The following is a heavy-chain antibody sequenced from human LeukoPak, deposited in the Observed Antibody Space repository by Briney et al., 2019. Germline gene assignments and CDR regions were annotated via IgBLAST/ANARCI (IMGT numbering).Heavy chain of an antibody. V-gene: IGHV4-59*08. J-gene: IGHJ3*02. CDR2: IYYTGST. CDR1: GGSISGYH. D-gene: IGHD1-26*01. Sequence: SETLSLTCSVSGGSISGYHWSWIRQPPGKGLEWIGHIYYTGSTNYNPSLKSRVTISVDTSKNQLSLKLSSVTAADTAVYYCARQDSGSYLNPLDIWGQGTVVTVSS. CDR3: ARQDSGSYLNPLDI.